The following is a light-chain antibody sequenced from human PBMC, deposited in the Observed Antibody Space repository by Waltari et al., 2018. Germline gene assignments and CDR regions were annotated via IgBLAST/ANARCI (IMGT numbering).Light chain of an antibody. CDR2: AGS. J-gene: IGLJ1*01. Sequence: QSALTQPASVSGSPGRSITISCPRTSSDVRCYNFVSWYQQHPGKAPKLMISAGSKRPSGVSNRFSGSKSGNTASLTISGLQAEDEADYYCCSYAGSSTYVFGTGTKVTVL. CDR3: CSYAGSSTYV. V-gene: IGLV2-23*01. CDR1: SSDVRCYNF.